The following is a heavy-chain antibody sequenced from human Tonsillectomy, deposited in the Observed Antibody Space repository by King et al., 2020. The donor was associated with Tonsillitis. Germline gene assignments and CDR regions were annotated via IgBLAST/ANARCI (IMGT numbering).Heavy chain of an antibody. V-gene: IGHV5-10-1*03. CDR3: ARHASYYGSGTYFDY. CDR1: GYSFTSYW. Sequence: VQLVESGAEVKKPGESLRISCKGSGYSFTSYWISWVRQMPGKGLEWMGRIDPSDSYTNYSPSFQGHVTISADKFISTAYLLWSSLKASDTAMYYCARHASYYGSGTYFDYWGQGTLVTVSS. J-gene: IGHJ4*02. D-gene: IGHD3-10*01. CDR2: IDPSDSYT.